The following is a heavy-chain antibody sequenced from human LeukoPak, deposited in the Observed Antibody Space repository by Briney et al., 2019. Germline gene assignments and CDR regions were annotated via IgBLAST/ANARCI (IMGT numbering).Heavy chain of an antibody. CDR3: AGSTMGPYYYYYMDV. V-gene: IGHV1-2*02. D-gene: IGHD3-10*01. CDR1: GYTFTGYY. CDR2: INPNSGGT. J-gene: IGHJ6*03. Sequence: ASVKVSCKASGYTFTGYYMHWVRQAPGQGLEWMGWINPNSGGTNYAQKFQGRVTMTRDTSISTAYMQLNRLTSDDTAVYYCAGSTMGPYYYYYMDVWGKGTTVTISS.